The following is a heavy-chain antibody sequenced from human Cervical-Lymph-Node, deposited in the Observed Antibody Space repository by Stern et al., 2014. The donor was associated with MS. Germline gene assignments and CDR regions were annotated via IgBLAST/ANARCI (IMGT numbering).Heavy chain of an antibody. D-gene: IGHD5-12*01. V-gene: IGHV1-69*01. Sequence: QLVHSGPALRKPGSSVKLSCKASEGTFSTNSISWVRQAPGQGLEWIGPIFPIFATVDYEQNVKGRVTITADDATSTVYMALASLRSEDTDVYDCASLGSGYEWASDYWGQGTLVTVSS. J-gene: IGHJ4*02. CDR1: EGTFSTNS. CDR3: ASLGSGYEWASDY. CDR2: IFPIFATV.